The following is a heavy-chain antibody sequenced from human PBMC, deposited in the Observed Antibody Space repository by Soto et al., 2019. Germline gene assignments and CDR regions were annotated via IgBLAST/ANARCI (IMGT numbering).Heavy chain of an antibody. CDR2: ISGSGGST. CDR3: AKASMIAFGGIIDFDY. Sequence: GGSLRLSCAASGFTFSSYAMSWVRQAPGKGLEWVSAISGSGGSTYYADPVKGRFTISRDNSNNTVYLQMNSLRAEDTAVYYCAKASMIAFGGIIDFDYWGQGALVTVSS. J-gene: IGHJ4*02. CDR1: GFTFSSYA. D-gene: IGHD3-16*01. V-gene: IGHV3-23*01.